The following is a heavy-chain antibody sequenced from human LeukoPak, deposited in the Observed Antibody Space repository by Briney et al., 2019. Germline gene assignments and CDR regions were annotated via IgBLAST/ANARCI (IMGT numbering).Heavy chain of an antibody. J-gene: IGHJ4*02. D-gene: IGHD3-10*01. CDR3: AKDLRVRGVINYFDY. Sequence: GGSLRLSCAASGFTFSGYAMTWVRQAPGKGLEWVATISGPGSTTYYADSVKGRFTISRDNSKNTLYLQMNSLRAEDTAVYYCAKDLRVRGVINYFDYWGQGTLVTVSS. V-gene: IGHV3-23*01. CDR1: GFTFSGYA. CDR2: ISGPGSTT.